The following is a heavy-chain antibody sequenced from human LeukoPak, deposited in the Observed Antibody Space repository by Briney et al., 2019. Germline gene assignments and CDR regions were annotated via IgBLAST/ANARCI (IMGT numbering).Heavy chain of an antibody. CDR2: IYPGDSDT. CDR1: GYSFTSYW. J-gene: IGHJ4*02. CDR3: ARRAAMSQDLDY. V-gene: IGHV5-51*01. Sequence: GESLEISCKGSGYSFTSYWIGWVRQMPGKGLEWMGIIYPGDSDTRYSPSFQGQVTFSADKSINTAYLQWSSLKASDTAIYYCARRAAMSQDLDYWGQGTLVTVSS. D-gene: IGHD5-18*01.